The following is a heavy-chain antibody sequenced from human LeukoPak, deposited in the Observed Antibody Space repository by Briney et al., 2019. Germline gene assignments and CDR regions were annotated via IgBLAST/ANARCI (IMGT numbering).Heavy chain of an antibody. D-gene: IGHD2-15*01. J-gene: IGHJ4*02. CDR3: ARVQGIVVVVAADYFDY. CDR2: IKQDGSEK. V-gene: IGHV3-7*01. CDR1: GFTFSSYW. Sequence: GGSLRLSCAASGFTFSSYWMHWVRQAPGKGLEWVANIKQDGSEKYYVDSVKGRFTISRDNAKSSLYLQMNSLRAEDTAVYYCARVQGIVVVVAADYFDYWGQGTLVTVSS.